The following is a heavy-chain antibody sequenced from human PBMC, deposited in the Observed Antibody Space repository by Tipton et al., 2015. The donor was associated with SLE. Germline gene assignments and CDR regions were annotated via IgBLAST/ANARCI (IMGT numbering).Heavy chain of an antibody. D-gene: IGHD6-19*01. J-gene: IGHJ4*02. V-gene: IGHV4-34*01. Sequence: TLSLTCAVYGGSFSGYYGSWIRQPLGKGLEWIGEMSHSGGTNYNPSLKSRVTISVDTSKNQFSLKLSSVTAADTAVYYCARGISSGWWNYWGQGNLVTVSS. CDR3: ARGISSGWWNY. CDR1: GGSFSGYY. CDR2: MSHSGGT.